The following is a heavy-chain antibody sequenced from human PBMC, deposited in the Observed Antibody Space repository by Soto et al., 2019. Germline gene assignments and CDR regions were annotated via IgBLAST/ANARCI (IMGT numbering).Heavy chain of an antibody. CDR2: ISVTGSM. J-gene: IGHJ6*02. Sequence: QVQLQESGPGLVKPSETLSLLCFVSGEAVGSGQSYWNWVRQAPGKGLEWIGHISVTGSMKNIASLKSRVTMSVDPSNNQISLNVTSVTAADSANYFCGRGRADSERSSFGRRMDVWGQRTTVTVAS. D-gene: IGHD3-3*01. CDR3: GRGRADSERSSFGRRMDV. V-gene: IGHV4-61*01. CDR1: GEAVGSGQSY.